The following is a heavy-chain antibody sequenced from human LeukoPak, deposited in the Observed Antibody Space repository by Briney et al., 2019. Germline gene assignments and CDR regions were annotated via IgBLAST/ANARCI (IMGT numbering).Heavy chain of an antibody. J-gene: IGHJ5*02. D-gene: IGHD1-26*01. CDR3: ARGQGATVPQVGKNWFDP. V-gene: IGHV4-59*12. Sequence: SETLSLTCTVSGGSISSYYWSWIRQPPGKGVEWIGYIYYSGSTNYNPSLKSRVTISVDTSKKQFSLKLISLTVADTAIYYCARGQGATVPQVGKNWFDPWGQGTRVTVSS. CDR1: GGSISSYY. CDR2: IYYSGST.